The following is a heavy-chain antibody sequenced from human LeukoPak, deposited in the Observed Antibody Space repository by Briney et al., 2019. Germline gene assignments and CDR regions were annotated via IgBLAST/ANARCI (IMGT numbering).Heavy chain of an antibody. J-gene: IGHJ3*02. CDR2: IYSSGST. Sequence: PSETLSLTCTVSGGSISLYFWSWIRQPAGEGLEWIGRIYSSGSTNYNPSLEKRVTMSVDTSKNQFSVRLSSVTAADTAVYYYARDQGYGLGSYGAFDIWGQGTMVTVSS. CDR1: GGSISLYF. D-gene: IGHD3-10*01. CDR3: ARDQGYGLGSYGAFDI. V-gene: IGHV4-4*07.